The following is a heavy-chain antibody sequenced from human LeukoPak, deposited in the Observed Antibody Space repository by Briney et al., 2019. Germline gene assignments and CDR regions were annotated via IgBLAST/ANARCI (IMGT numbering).Heavy chain of an antibody. D-gene: IGHD2-2*01. CDR3: ARGRAYCSSTSCYPHAEYFQH. V-gene: IGHV4-34*01. Sequence: ASETLSLTCAVYGGSFSGYYWSWIRQPPGKELEWIGEINHSGSTNYNPSLKSRVTISVDTSKNQFSLKLSSVTATDTAVYYCARGRAYCSSTSCYPHAEYFQHWGQGTLVTVSS. J-gene: IGHJ1*01. CDR2: INHSGST. CDR1: GGSFSGYY.